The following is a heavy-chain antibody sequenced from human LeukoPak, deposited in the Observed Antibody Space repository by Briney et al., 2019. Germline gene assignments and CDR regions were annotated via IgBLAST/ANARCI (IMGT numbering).Heavy chain of an antibody. J-gene: IGHJ4*02. CDR2: IYYSGST. V-gene: IGHV4-59*01. Sequence: SETLSLTCTVSGRSISSYYWSWIRQPPGKGLEWIGYIYYSGSTNYNPSLKSRVTISVDTSKNQFSLKLSSVTAADTAMYYCARAIYYYDSSGLSRPYYFDYWGQGTLVTVSS. D-gene: IGHD3-22*01. CDR3: ARAIYYYDSSGLSRPYYFDY. CDR1: GRSISSYY.